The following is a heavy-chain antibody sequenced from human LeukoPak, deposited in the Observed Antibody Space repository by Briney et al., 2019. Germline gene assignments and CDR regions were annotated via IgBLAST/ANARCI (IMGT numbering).Heavy chain of an antibody. D-gene: IGHD2-15*01. Sequence: GASVKVSCKASGYTFTGYYMHWVRQAPGQGLEWMGWINPNSGGTNYAQKFQGRVTMTRDTSISTACMELSRLRSDDTAVYYCARGSDIVVVVAATELQSWGQGTLVTVSS. V-gene: IGHV1-2*02. CDR1: GYTFTGYY. CDR2: INPNSGGT. CDR3: ARGSDIVVVVAATELQS. J-gene: IGHJ5*02.